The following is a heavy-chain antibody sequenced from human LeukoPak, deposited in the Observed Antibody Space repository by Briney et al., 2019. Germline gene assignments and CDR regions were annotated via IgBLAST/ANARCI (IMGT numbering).Heavy chain of an antibody. CDR1: GGSISSYY. CDR3: ARDRTGLDY. CDR2: IYYSGST. Sequence: SETLSLTCTVSGGSISSYYWSWIRQPPGKGLEWIGYIYYSGSTNYNPSLKSRVTISVDTSKNQFSLKLSYVTAADTAVYYCARDRTGLDYWGQGTLVTVSS. D-gene: IGHD1-1*01. V-gene: IGHV4-59*01. J-gene: IGHJ4*02.